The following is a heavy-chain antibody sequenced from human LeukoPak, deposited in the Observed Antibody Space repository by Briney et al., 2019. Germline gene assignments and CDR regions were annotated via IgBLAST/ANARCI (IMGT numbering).Heavy chain of an antibody. Sequence: ASVKVSCKASGGTFSSYAISWVRQAPGKGLEWMGGFDPEDGETIYAQKFQGRVTMTEDTSTDTAYMELSSLRSEDTAVYYCATHYCGGDCEFDYWGQGTLVTVSS. CDR2: FDPEDGET. CDR3: ATHYCGGDCEFDY. V-gene: IGHV1-24*01. J-gene: IGHJ4*02. CDR1: GGTFSSYA. D-gene: IGHD2-21*02.